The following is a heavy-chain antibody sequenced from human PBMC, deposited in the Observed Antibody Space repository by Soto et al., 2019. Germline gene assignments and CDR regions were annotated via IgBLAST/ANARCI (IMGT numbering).Heavy chain of an antibody. D-gene: IGHD2-15*01. V-gene: IGHV3-64*02. J-gene: IGHJ3*02. CDR3: ARGVGAADDAFDI. CDR2: ISSNGGST. CDR1: GFTVSSYA. Sequence: GGSLRLSCAASGFTVSSYAMHWVRQAPGKGLEYVSAISSNGGSTYYADSVKGRFTISRDNSKNTLYLQMGSLRAEDMAVYYCARGVGAADDAFDIWGQGTMVTVSS.